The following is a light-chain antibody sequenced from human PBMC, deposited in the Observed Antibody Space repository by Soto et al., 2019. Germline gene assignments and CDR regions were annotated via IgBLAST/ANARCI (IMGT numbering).Light chain of an antibody. CDR2: DAS. V-gene: IGKV1-33*01. CDR3: QQYDNLPYT. J-gene: IGKJ2*01. CDR1: QDISNY. Sequence: DIHMTQSPSSLSVSVGDRVTITCQASQDISNYLNWYQQKPGKAPKLLIYDASNLQTGVPSRFSGSGSGTDFSFTISSLQPEDIATYYCQQYDNLPYTFGPGTKLEIK.